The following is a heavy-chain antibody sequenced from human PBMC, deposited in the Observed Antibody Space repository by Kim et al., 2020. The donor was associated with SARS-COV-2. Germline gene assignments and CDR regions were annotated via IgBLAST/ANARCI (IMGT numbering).Heavy chain of an antibody. J-gene: IGHJ6*02. CDR3: AKEYYDILTGYFYYYYAMDV. Sequence: GGSLRLSCAASGFTFSSYAMSWVRQAPGKGLEWVSAISGSGGSTYYADSVKGRFTISRDNSKNTLYLQMNSLRAEDTAVYYCAKEYYDILTGYFYYYYAMDVWGQGTTVTVSS. D-gene: IGHD3-9*01. V-gene: IGHV3-23*01. CDR2: ISGSGGST. CDR1: GFTFSSYA.